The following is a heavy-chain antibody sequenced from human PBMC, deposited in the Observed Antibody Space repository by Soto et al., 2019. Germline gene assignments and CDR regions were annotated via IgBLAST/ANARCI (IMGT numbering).Heavy chain of an antibody. CDR3: ANCPPGIAVSDWFVT. D-gene: IGHD6-19*01. V-gene: IGHV3-23*01. J-gene: IGHJ5*02. CDR2: ISGSGGST. Sequence: EVQLLESGGGLVQPGGSLRLSCAASGFTFSSYAMSWVRQAPGKGLEWVSAISGSGGSTYYAGSVKGRFTISRDNSKNTLYLQMNSLRSEGTAECYCANCPPGIAVSDWFVTWGQGTLVIVSS. CDR1: GFTFSSYA.